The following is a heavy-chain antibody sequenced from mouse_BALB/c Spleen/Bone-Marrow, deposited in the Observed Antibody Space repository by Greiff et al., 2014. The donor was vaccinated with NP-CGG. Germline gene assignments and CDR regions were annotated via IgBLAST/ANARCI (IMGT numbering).Heavy chain of an antibody. J-gene: IGHJ4*01. D-gene: IGHD2-3*01. CDR1: GFTFSSYG. V-gene: IGHV5-6-3*01. Sequence: EVKLMESGGGLVQPGGSLKLSCAASGFTFSSYGMSWVRQTPDKRLVLVATINSNGGSTYYPGSVKGRFTISRDKSKNPLFLQLSSVKTEDTAMYYCARDGYYLYCDFDDWGPGTTVTVSS. CDR2: INSNGGST. CDR3: ARDGYYLYCDFDD.